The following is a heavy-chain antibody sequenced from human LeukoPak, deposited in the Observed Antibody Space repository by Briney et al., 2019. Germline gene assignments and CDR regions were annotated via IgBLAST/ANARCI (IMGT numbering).Heavy chain of an antibody. CDR1: GASVSDYS. J-gene: IGHJ4*02. CDR2: ISYSGIT. CDR3: ARGGGGLRSIDY. Sequence: ASETLSLTCTVSGASVSDYSWTWIRQPPGKGLEWIGNISYSGITNYNPSLKSRVTISGDTSKNQFSLRLSSVTAADTAVYYCARGGGGLRSIDYWGQGTLVTVSS. D-gene: IGHD5-12*01. V-gene: IGHV4-59*02.